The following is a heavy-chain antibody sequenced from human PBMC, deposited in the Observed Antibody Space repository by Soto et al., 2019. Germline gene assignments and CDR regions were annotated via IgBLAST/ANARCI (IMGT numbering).Heavy chain of an antibody. J-gene: IGHJ3*02. V-gene: IGHV3-21*01. CDR2: ISSSSIYI. CDR1: GFTFSSYS. D-gene: IGHD5-12*01. CDR3: ARDNDIVETDAFDI. Sequence: GGSLRLSCAASGFTFSSYSMNWVRQAPGKGLEWVSSISSSSIYIYYADSVKGRFTISRDNAKNSLYLQMNSLRAEDTAVYYCARDNDIVETDAFDIWAKGQWSPSPQ.